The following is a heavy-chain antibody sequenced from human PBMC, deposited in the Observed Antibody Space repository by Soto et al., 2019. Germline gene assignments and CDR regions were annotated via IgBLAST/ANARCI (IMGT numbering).Heavy chain of an antibody. CDR2: ISGSGGST. CDR3: AKRLCSGGSCYFYYFDY. Sequence: GGSLRLSCAASGFTFSSYAMSWVRQAPGKGLEWVSAISGSGGSTYYADSVKGRFTISRDNSKNTLYLQMNSLRAEDTAVYYCAKRLCSGGSCYFYYFDYWGQGTLVTVSS. J-gene: IGHJ4*02. V-gene: IGHV3-23*01. CDR1: GFTFSSYA. D-gene: IGHD2-15*01.